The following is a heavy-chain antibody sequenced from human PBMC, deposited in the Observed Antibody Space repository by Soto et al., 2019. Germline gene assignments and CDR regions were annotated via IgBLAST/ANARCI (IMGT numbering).Heavy chain of an antibody. CDR2: ISGSGGST. D-gene: IGHD6-19*01. CDR3: AKDSPQAVGTFFYFDY. Sequence: GGSLRLSCAASGFTFSSYAMSWVRQAPGKGLEWVSAISGSGGSTYYADSVKGRFTISRDNSKNTLYLQMNSLGAEDTAVYYCAKDSPQAVGTFFYFDYWGQGTLVTVSS. V-gene: IGHV3-23*01. J-gene: IGHJ4*02. CDR1: GFTFSSYA.